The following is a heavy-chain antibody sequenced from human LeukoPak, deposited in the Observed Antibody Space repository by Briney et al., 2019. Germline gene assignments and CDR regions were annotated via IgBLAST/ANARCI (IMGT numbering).Heavy chain of an antibody. J-gene: IGHJ3*02. V-gene: IGHV4-59*01. CDR2: IYYSGST. D-gene: IGHD4-23*01. CDR1: GGSISSYY. CDR3: ARDDYGGNSDDAFDI. Sequence: SETLPLTCTVSGGSISSYYWSWIRQPPGKGLEWIGYIYYSGSTNYNPSLKSRVTISVYTSKNQFSLKLSSVTAADTAVYYCARDDYGGNSDDAFDIWGQGTMVTVSS.